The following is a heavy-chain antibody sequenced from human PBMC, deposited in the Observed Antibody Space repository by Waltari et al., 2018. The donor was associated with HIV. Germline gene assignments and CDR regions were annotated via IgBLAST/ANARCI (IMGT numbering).Heavy chain of an antibody. CDR2: MNTDGTTT. J-gene: IGHJ6*02. Sequence: EVRLVESGGDFVQRVESLRLSCAASGFTFGNYCLHLVRTAPGKGLGWFSRMNTDGTTTTYADSVRGRFTISRDNAKNTLDLQMNSLKADDTAVYYCARANVFLRFGEFSNYGMDVWGQGTMVTVSS. D-gene: IGHD3-10*01. V-gene: IGHV3-74*01. CDR1: GFTFGNYC. CDR3: ARANVFLRFGEFSNYGMDV.